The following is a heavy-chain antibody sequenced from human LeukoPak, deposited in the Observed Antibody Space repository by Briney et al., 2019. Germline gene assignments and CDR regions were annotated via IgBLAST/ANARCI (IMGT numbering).Heavy chain of an antibody. V-gene: IGHV1-2*02. Sequence: ASVKVSCKASGYSFTGFYMHWLRQAPGQGLEWMGWNNPNSGGTNYAQKFQGRVTMTRDTSISTAYMELSRLRSDDTAVYYCASAQQVDTAMVYAFDIWGQGTMVTVSS. D-gene: IGHD5-18*01. CDR2: NNPNSGGT. CDR1: GYSFTGFY. J-gene: IGHJ3*02. CDR3: ASAQQVDTAMVYAFDI.